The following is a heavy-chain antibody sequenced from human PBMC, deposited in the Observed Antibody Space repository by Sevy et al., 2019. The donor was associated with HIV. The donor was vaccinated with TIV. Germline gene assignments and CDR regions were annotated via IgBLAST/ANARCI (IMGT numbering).Heavy chain of an antibody. V-gene: IGHV3-30-3*01. J-gene: IGHJ5*02. CDR2: ILYDGSNK. CDR3: ARSAVAGIEAWFDP. D-gene: IGHD6-19*01. Sequence: GGSLRLSCVGSGFTFSRHARHWVRQAPGKGLEWVAVILYDGSNKYYADSVKGRFTISRDNSKNTLDLEMNSLRPEDTAVYYCARSAVAGIEAWFDPWGLGTLVTVSS. CDR1: GFTFSRHA.